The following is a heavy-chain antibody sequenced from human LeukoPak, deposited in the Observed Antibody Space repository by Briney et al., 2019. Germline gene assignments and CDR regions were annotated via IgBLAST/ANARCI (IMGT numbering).Heavy chain of an antibody. J-gene: IGHJ4*02. CDR3: ARALTYYYDSSGYLDY. CDR1: GGTFSSYT. Sequence: ASVKVSCKASGGTFSSYTISWVRQAPGQGLEWMRRIIPILGIANYAQKFQGRVTITADKSTSTAYMELSSLRSEDTAVYYCARALTYYYDSSGYLDYWGQGTLVTVSS. D-gene: IGHD3-22*01. CDR2: IIPILGIA. V-gene: IGHV1-69*02.